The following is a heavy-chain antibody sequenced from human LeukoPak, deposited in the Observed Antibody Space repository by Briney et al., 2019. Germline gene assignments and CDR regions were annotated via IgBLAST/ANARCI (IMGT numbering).Heavy chain of an antibody. CDR2: ISSSSNYI. D-gene: IGHD1-26*01. V-gene: IGHV3-21*01. Sequence: GGSLRLSCAASGITGYSMHWVRQAPGKGLEWVCSISSSSNYIYCADSVKGRFTISRDNAQSSLFLQMNSLRDEDAAVYFCASMWEGGYWGQGTLVTVSS. J-gene: IGHJ4*02. CDR1: GITGYS. CDR3: ASMWEGGY.